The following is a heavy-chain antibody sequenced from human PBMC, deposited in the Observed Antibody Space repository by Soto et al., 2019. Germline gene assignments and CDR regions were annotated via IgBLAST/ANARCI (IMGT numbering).Heavy chain of an antibody. CDR3: AREGNLGRWLQPLDF. CDR2: IHYNGNT. Sequence: SETLSLTCTVSGASISRDHWNWIRQPPGKGLEWIGNIHYNGNTKYNPSLKSRVTMSVDTSKNQFSLKLISVTAADTAKYFCAREGNLGRWLQPLDFWGQGTLVTVS. V-gene: IGHV4-59*01. CDR1: GASISRDH. J-gene: IGHJ4*02. D-gene: IGHD5-12*01.